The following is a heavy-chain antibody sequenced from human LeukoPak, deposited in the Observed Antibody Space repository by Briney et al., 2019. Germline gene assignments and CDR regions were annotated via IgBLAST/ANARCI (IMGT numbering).Heavy chain of an antibody. CDR3: ARGVVPAAIEYGNFDC. V-gene: IGHV5-51*01. J-gene: IGHJ4*02. Sequence: GESLKISCKGSGYSFTSYWIGWVRQMPGKGLEWMGIIYPGDSDTRYSPSFQGQVTISADKSISTAYLQWSSLKASDTAMYYCARGVVPAAIEYGNFDCWGQGTLVTVSS. CDR2: IYPGDSDT. CDR1: GYSFTSYW. D-gene: IGHD2-2*01.